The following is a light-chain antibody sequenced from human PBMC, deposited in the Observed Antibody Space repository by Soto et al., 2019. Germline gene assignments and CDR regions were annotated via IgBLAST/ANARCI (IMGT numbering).Light chain of an antibody. Sequence: ILLTQSPSSLSASVGDRVTSTCRASQGIDTSLAWDQQKPGKAPKLLIYAPSNFQSGVPSRFSGSGSGTHFTLTISSLQPEDFATYYCQQLHGYPITFGQGTRLEI. CDR1: QGIDTS. J-gene: IGKJ5*01. CDR3: QQLHGYPIT. V-gene: IGKV1-9*01. CDR2: APS.